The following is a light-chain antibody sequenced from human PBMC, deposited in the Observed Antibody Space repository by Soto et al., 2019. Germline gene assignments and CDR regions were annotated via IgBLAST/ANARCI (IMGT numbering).Light chain of an antibody. J-gene: IGLJ3*02. Sequence: QSVLTQPPSASGTPGQRVAISCSGSSSDIGSNTVNWYQHLPGTAPRLLMYSDNQRPSGVPDRFSGSKSGTSASLAISGLQSEDEGDYYCASWDDSLNGWVFGGGTKLTVL. CDR1: SSDIGSNT. V-gene: IGLV1-44*01. CDR3: ASWDDSLNGWV. CDR2: SDN.